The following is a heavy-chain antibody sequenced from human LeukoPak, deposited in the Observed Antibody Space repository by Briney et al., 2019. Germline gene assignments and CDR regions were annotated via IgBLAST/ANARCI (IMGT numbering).Heavy chain of an antibody. V-gene: IGHV3-48*03. CDR1: GFTFSRHE. D-gene: IGHD6-25*01. J-gene: IGHJ4*02. CDR2: VSGSGNAV. Sequence: PGGSVTLSCAPSGFTFSRHEQNWVRQAPGKGLEWVSTVSGSGNAVWYPHYVRGRFIISRDNAQHSVYLQMNSLRAYDTAVYYCATRLRRLFDYCGEAALVTVSS. CDR3: ATRLRRLFDY.